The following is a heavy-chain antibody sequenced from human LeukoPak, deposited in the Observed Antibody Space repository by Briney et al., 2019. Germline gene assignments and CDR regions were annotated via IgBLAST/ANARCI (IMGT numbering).Heavy chain of an antibody. J-gene: IGHJ4*02. D-gene: IGHD6-13*01. CDR1: GASIRSYF. CDR3: ARGGRGPKQQLAKFDY. V-gene: IGHV4-59*01. Sequence: SETLSLTCSVSGASIRSYFWTWIRQSPGKGLEWIGYISNIGTTNYNPSLKSRVTISGDRSTNQFSLKLSSVTAADTAVYYCARGGRGPKQQLAKFDYWGQGTLVTVSS. CDR2: ISNIGTT.